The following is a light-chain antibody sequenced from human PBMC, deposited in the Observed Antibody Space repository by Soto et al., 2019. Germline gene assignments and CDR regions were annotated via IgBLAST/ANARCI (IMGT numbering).Light chain of an antibody. Sequence: EIVLTQSPGTLSLSPGERATLSCRASQSVSGSYLAWYQQKPGQAPRLLIYGASSRATGIPDRFSCSGSGTDITLTISILEPEDFAVYDCQQYGTSLCTFGQGTKVEIK. V-gene: IGKV3-20*01. CDR1: QSVSGSY. CDR3: QQYGTSLCT. J-gene: IGKJ1*01. CDR2: GAS.